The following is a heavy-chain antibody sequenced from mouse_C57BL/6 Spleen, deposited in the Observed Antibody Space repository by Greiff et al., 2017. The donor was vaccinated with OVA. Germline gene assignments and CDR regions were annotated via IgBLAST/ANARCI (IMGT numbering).Heavy chain of an antibody. CDR3: ARGNCGNAWYFDV. CDR1: GFTFSSYT. V-gene: IGHV5-9*01. J-gene: IGHJ1*03. D-gene: IGHD2-1*01. Sequence: EVQRVESGGGLVKPGGSLKLSCAASGFTFSSYTMSWVRQTPEKRLEWVATISGGGGNTYYPDSVKGRFTISRDNAKNTLYLQMSSLRSEDTALYYCARGNCGNAWYFDVWGTGTTVTVSA. CDR2: ISGGGGNT.